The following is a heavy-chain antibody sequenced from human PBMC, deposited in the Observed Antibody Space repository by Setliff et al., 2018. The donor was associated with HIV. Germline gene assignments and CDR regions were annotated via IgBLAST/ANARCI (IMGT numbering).Heavy chain of an antibody. CDR3: ARHGQDYQPGYYYYYMDV. J-gene: IGHJ6*03. V-gene: IGHV4-39*01. CDR1: GGSIRRSSYY. CDR2: FSYSEST. D-gene: IGHD2-2*01. Sequence: SETLSLTCTVSGGSIRRSSYYWGWIRQPPGKGLEWIGSFSYSESTYYNPSLKSRVTISVDTSKNQFSLRLSSVTAADTAVYYCARHGQDYQPGYYYYYMDVWGKGTTVTVSS.